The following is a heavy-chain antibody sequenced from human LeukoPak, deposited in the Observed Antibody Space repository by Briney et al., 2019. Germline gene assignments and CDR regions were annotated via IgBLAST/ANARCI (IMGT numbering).Heavy chain of an antibody. CDR2: LKSDGSST. CDR3: ARTTMETQYFDR. V-gene: IGHV3-74*03. J-gene: IGHJ4*02. Sequence: GGSLRLSCAASGFTFSNYWMHWVRQAPGKGLVWVSRLKSDGSSTKYADSVQGRFTISRDDAKNTLYLQMTSVRVEDAAVYYCARTTMETQYFDRWGQGTLVTVSS. D-gene: IGHD1-1*01. CDR1: GFTFSNYW.